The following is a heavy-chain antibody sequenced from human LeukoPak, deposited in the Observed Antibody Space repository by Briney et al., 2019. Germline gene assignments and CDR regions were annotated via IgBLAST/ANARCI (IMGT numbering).Heavy chain of an antibody. V-gene: IGHV3-30*04. Sequence: PGGSLRLSCAASGFTFSSYAMHWARQAPGKGLDGVAVISYDGSNKYYADSVKGRFTISRDNSKNTLYLQMNSLRAEDTAVYYCARAVAGTFDYWGQGTLVTVSS. D-gene: IGHD6-19*01. J-gene: IGHJ4*02. CDR3: ARAVAGTFDY. CDR1: GFTFSSYA. CDR2: ISYDGSNK.